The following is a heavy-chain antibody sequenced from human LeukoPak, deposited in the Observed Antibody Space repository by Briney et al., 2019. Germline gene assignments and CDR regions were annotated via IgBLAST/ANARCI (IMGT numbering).Heavy chain of an antibody. Sequence: GGSLRVSCAASGFTFTGYAMSWGCQAPGKGLEWVSTISGSGGSTYYADSVKGRFTISRDNSKNTLYLQMNSLRAEDTAVYYCAKVVGATTRGYFDYWGQGTLVTVSS. CDR3: AKVVGATTRGYFDY. CDR1: GFTFTGYA. CDR2: ISGSGGST. D-gene: IGHD1-26*01. V-gene: IGHV3-23*01. J-gene: IGHJ4*02.